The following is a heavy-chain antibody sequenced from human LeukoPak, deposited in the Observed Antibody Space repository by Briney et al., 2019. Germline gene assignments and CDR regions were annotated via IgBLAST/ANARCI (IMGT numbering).Heavy chain of an antibody. J-gene: IGHJ6*03. V-gene: IGHV1-69*05. D-gene: IGHD6-6*01. CDR3: ARAGNVQPGLVGSEPSPNHYYYYMDV. CDR2: IIPIFGTA. CDR1: GGTFSSYA. Sequence: SVKVSCKASGGTFSSYAISWVRQAPGQGLEWMGGIIPIFGTANYAQKFQGRVTITTDESTSTAYMELSSLRSEDTAVYYCARAGNVQPGLVGSEPSPNHYYYYMDVWGKGTTVTVSS.